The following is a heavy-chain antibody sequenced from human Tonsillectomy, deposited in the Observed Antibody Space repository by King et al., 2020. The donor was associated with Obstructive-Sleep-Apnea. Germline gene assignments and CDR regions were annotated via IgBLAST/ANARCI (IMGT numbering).Heavy chain of an antibody. J-gene: IGHJ4*02. D-gene: IGHD2-21*02. Sequence: VQLVESGGGLVKPGGSLRLSCVASGFAFSDYYMSWIRQAPGKGLEWIAYITTSSTKVYYADSVKGRFTISRDDAKNSLFLQMSSLRVEDTAVYYCARDCQEFFAGDGGHWGQGTRVTVSS. CDR1: GFAFSDYY. V-gene: IGHV3-11*01. CDR3: ARDCQEFFAGDGGH. CDR2: ITTSSTKV.